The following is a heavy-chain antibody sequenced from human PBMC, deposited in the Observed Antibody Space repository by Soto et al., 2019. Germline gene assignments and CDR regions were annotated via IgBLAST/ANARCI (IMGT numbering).Heavy chain of an antibody. Sequence: SETLSLTCAVYGGSFSGYYWSWIRQPPGKGLEWIGEINHSGSTNYNPSLKSRVTISVDTSKNQFSLKLSSVTAADTAVYYCAREAGTHNFDYWGQGTLVTVS. CDR3: AREAGTHNFDY. D-gene: IGHD6-19*01. CDR2: INHSGST. V-gene: IGHV4-34*01. J-gene: IGHJ4*02. CDR1: GGSFSGYY.